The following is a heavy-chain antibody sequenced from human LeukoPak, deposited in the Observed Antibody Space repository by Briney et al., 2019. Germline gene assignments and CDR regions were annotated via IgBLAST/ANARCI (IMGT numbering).Heavy chain of an antibody. D-gene: IGHD5-18*01. CDR1: GYTLTELS. V-gene: IGHV1-24*01. CDR3: ATDRPPSGYSYGYYGS. J-gene: IGHJ5*02. Sequence: ASVKVSCKVSGYTLTELSMHWVRQAPGEGREWMGGFYPEDGETIYAQKFQGRVTMTEDTSTDTAYMELSSLRSEDTAVYYCATDRPPSGYSYGYYGSWGQGTLVTVSS. CDR2: FYPEDGET.